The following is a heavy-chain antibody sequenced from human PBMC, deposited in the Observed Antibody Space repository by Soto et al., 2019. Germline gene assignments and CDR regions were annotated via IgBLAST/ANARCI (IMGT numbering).Heavy chain of an antibody. D-gene: IGHD6-13*01. V-gene: IGHV3-64D*08. J-gene: IGHJ4*02. CDR2: ISSNGGST. CDR1: GFTFSSYA. Sequence: PGGSLRLSCSASGFTFSSYAMHWVRQAPGKGLEYVSAISSNGGSTYYADSVKGRFTISRDNSKNTLYLQMSSLRAEDTAVYYCVKESFIAAAGTMFSYFDYWGQGTLVTVSS. CDR3: VKESFIAAAGTMFSYFDY.